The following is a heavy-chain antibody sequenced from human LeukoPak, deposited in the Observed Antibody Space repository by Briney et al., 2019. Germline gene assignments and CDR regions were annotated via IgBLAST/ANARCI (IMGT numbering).Heavy chain of an antibody. CDR1: GYTFTSYA. D-gene: IGHD3-16*01. J-gene: IGHJ3*02. CDR2: INAGNGNT. CDR3: ARELSHYDYVWGSPHDAFDI. Sequence: ASVKVSCKASGYTFTSYAMHWVRQAPGQRLEWMGWINAGNGNTKYSQKFQGRVTITRDTSASTAYMELSSLRSEDTAVYYCARELSHYDYVWGSPHDAFDIWGQGTMVTVSS. V-gene: IGHV1-3*01.